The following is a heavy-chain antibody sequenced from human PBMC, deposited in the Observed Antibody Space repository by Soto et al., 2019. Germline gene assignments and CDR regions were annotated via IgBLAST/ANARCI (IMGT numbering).Heavy chain of an antibody. CDR3: ARTSPCTNGVCYRGYWFDP. CDR2: IDWDDDK. Sequence: SGPTLVNPTQTLTLTCTFSGFSLSTSGMRVSWIRQPPGKALEWLALIDWDDDKYYSTSLKTRLTISKDTSKNQVALTMTNMDPVDTATYYCARTSPCTNGVCYRGYWFDPWGQGTLVTVSS. CDR1: GFSLSTSGMR. V-gene: IGHV2-70*01. D-gene: IGHD2-8*01. J-gene: IGHJ5*02.